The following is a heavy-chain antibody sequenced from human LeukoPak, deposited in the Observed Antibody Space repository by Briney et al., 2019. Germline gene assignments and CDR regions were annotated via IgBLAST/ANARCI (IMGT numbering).Heavy chain of an antibody. CDR3: ARDKYDFWSGTLYNWFDP. CDR2: IYYSGST. V-gene: IGHV4-59*01. J-gene: IGHJ5*02. Sequence: KASETLSLTCTVSGGSISSYYWSWIRQPPGKGLEWIGYIYYSGSTNYSPSLKSRVTISVDTSKNQFSLKLSSVTAADTAVYYCARDKYDFWSGTLYNWFDPWGQGTLVTVSS. D-gene: IGHD3/OR15-3a*01. CDR1: GGSISSYY.